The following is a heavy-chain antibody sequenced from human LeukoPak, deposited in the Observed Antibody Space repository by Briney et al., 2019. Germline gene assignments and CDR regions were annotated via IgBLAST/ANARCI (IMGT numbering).Heavy chain of an antibody. V-gene: IGHV1-2*02. Sequence: ASVTVSFTASGYTFTVYYMHWVRQAPGQGHEWMGWINPNSGGTNYAQKFQGRVTITRDTSISTAYMELSRLRSDDTAVYYCASYHPGIFGVVLPGYWGQGTLVTVSS. D-gene: IGHD3-3*01. CDR3: ASYHPGIFGVVLPGY. J-gene: IGHJ4*02. CDR1: GYTFTVYY. CDR2: INPNSGGT.